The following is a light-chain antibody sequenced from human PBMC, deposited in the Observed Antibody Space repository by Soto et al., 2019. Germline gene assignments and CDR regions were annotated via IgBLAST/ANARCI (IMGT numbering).Light chain of an antibody. CDR3: QQYNNLPR. CDR2: GTS. J-gene: IGKJ1*01. Sequence: ENVLQKSPGALSLSPEERATLSCRASQSVSSYSLAWYKQKPGQAPRLVMYGTSNRATGIPDRFSGSGSGTDFTLTISSLHSEDFAVYYCQQYNNLPRFAQGTKVDIK. V-gene: IGKV3-20*01. CDR1: QSVSSYS.